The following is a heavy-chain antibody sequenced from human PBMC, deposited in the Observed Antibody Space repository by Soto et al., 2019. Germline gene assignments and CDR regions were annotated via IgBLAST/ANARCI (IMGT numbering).Heavy chain of an antibody. V-gene: IGHV1-69*02. CDR2: IIPILGIA. D-gene: IGHD3-3*01. CDR1: GGTFSSYT. Sequence: QVQLVQSGAEVKKPGSSVKVSCKASGGTFSSYTISWVRQAPGPRLEWMGRIIPILGIANYAQRFQGRVTITADKSTSTFYMELSSLRSEDTVVYYCARDYYDFWSGYSSWFDPWGQGALVTVSS. J-gene: IGHJ5*02. CDR3: ARDYYDFWSGYSSWFDP.